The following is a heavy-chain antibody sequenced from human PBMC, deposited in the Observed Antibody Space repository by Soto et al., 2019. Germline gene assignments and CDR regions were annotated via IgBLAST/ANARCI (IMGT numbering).Heavy chain of an antibody. D-gene: IGHD7-27*01. J-gene: IGHJ3*02. V-gene: IGHV4-34*01. CDR3: ASVKGELGMGRAFDI. CDR1: GGSFSGYY. Sequence: SETLSLTCAVYGGSFSGYYWSWIRQPPGKGLEWIGEINHSGSTNYNPSLKSRVTISVDTSKNQFSLKLSSVTAADTAVYYCASVKGELGMGRAFDIWGQGTMVTVSS. CDR2: INHSGST.